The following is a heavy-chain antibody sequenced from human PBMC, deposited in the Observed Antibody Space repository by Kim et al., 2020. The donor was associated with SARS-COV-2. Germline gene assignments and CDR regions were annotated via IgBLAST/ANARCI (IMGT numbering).Heavy chain of an antibody. CDR3: AKYPITIFGVNFDY. J-gene: IGHJ4*02. V-gene: IGHV3-23*01. D-gene: IGHD3-3*01. Sequence: ADSVKGRFTISRDNSKNTLYLQMNSLRAEDTAVYYCAKYPITIFGVNFDYWGQGTLVTVSS.